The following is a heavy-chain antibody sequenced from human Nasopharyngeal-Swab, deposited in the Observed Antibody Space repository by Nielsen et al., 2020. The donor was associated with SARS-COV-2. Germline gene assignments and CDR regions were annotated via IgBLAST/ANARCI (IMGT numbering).Heavy chain of an antibody. CDR3: ARDLTAAGGCQYYGMDV. V-gene: IGHV3-53*01. CDR1: GFTVSSNY. J-gene: IGHJ6*02. Sequence: GGSLRLSCAASGFTVSSNYMSWVRQAPGKGLEWVSVIYSGGSTYYADSVKGRFTISRDNSKNTLYLQMNSLRAEDTAVYYCARDLTAAGGCQYYGMDVWGQGTTVTVSS. CDR2: IYSGGST. D-gene: IGHD6-13*01.